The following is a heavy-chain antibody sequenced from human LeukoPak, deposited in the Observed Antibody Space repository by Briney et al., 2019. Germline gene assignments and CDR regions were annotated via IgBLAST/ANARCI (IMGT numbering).Heavy chain of an antibody. CDR2: ISSSSSYI. CDR1: GFTFSSYS. V-gene: IGHV3-21*01. Sequence: GGSLRLSCAASGFTFSSYSMNWVRQAPGKGLEWVSSISSSSSYIYYADSVKGRFTISRDNAKNSLYLQMNSLRAEDTAVYYCARELTTVNYGTDVWGQGTTVTVSS. D-gene: IGHD4-17*01. CDR3: ARELTTVNYGTDV. J-gene: IGHJ6*02.